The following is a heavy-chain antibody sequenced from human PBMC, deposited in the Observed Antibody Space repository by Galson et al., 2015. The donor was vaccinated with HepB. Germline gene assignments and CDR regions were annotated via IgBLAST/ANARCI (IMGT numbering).Heavy chain of an antibody. V-gene: IGHV3-30*04. Sequence: SLRLSCAASGFTFRSYAMHWVRQAPGKGLGWVAFISYDGSNKYYADSVKGRFTMSRDNSKNTLYVQMNSLRAEDTAVYYCARERPGGFFDYWGQGTLVTVSS. CDR2: ISYDGSNK. CDR3: ARERPGGFFDY. J-gene: IGHJ4*02. D-gene: IGHD3-16*01. CDR1: GFTFRSYA.